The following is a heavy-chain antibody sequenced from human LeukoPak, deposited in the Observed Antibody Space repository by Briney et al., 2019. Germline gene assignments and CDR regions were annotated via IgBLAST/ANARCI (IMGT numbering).Heavy chain of an antibody. Sequence: ASVKVSCKVSGYTFTDYYMHWVQQAPGKGLEWMGLVDPEDGETIYAEKFHGRVTITADTSTDTAYMELSSLRSEDTAVYYCATGASYADAFDIWGQGTMVTVSS. CDR2: VDPEDGET. V-gene: IGHV1-69-2*01. J-gene: IGHJ3*02. CDR3: ATGASYADAFDI. CDR1: GYTFTDYY.